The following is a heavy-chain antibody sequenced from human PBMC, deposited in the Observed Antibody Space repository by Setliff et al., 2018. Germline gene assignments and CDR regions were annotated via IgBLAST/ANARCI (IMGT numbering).Heavy chain of an antibody. D-gene: IGHD3-10*01. Sequence: GASVKVSCKASGGTFSSYVISWVREAPGQGLEWMGGIIPMFGTNYAQKFQGRVTITADESTSTAYMELSSLGSEDTAVYCCAGGQPLVRKYYYYMDVWGKGTTVTVSS. CDR3: AGGQPLVRKYYYYMDV. CDR2: IIPMFGT. CDR1: GGTFSSYV. V-gene: IGHV1-69*13. J-gene: IGHJ6*03.